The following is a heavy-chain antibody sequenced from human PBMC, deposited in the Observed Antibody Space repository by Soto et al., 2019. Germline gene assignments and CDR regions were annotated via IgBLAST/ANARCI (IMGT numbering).Heavy chain of an antibody. Sequence: ASVKVSCKASGYTFTIYAIHWVRQAPGQRLEWMGWINAVNGKTKYSQKYKGRVTIAGDTSASTAYMELSSLRSEDTAVYYCARDDCSGGSCYPPTGAFDIWGQGTMVTVSS. V-gene: IGHV1-3*01. J-gene: IGHJ3*02. D-gene: IGHD2-15*01. CDR3: ARDDCSGGSCYPPTGAFDI. CDR2: INAVNGKT. CDR1: GYTFTIYA.